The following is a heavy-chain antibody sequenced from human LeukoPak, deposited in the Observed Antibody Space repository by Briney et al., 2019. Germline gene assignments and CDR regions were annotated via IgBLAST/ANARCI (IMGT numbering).Heavy chain of an antibody. V-gene: IGHV3-23*01. Sequence: GGSLRLSCAASGFTFSSYAMSWVRQAPGKGLEWVSAISGSGGSTYYADSVKGRFTISRDNSKNTLYLQMNSLRAEDTAVYYCATTRDDFWSGYYYHPFDHWGQGTLVTVSS. D-gene: IGHD3-3*01. CDR3: ATTRDDFWSGYYYHPFDH. CDR1: GFTFSSYA. J-gene: IGHJ4*02. CDR2: ISGSGGST.